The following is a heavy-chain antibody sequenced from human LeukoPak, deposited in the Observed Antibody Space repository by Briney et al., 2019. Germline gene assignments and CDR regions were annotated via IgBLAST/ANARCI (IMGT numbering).Heavy chain of an antibody. J-gene: IGHJ4*02. CDR2: IYYSGST. CDR3: ARTTSTYCGGDCYHFYFDY. Sequence: SETLSLTCTVSGGSINSYYWTWIRQPPGKGLEWIGYIYYSGSTNYNPSLKSRVTMSVDTSKNQFSLKLSSVTAADTAVYYCARTTSTYCGGDCYHFYFDYWGQGTLVTVSS. D-gene: IGHD2-21*02. V-gene: IGHV4-59*08. CDR1: GGSINSYY.